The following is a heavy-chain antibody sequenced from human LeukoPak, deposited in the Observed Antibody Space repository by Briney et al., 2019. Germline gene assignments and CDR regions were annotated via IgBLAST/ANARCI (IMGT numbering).Heavy chain of an antibody. J-gene: IGHJ4*02. CDR1: GGSISRYY. CDR2: IFYSGST. Sequence: SETLSLTCIVSGGSISRYYWSWIRQPPGKGLEWIGYIFYSGSTNYNPSLKSRVTISVDTSNDQFSLKLSSVTASDTAIYYCARHASAQSSFDYWGQGTLVTVSS. CDR3: ARHASAQSSFDY. V-gene: IGHV4-59*08.